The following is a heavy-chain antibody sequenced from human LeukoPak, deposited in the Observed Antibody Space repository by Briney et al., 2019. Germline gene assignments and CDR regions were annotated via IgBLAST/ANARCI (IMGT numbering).Heavy chain of an antibody. J-gene: IGHJ4*02. CDR3: ASPIGAGDFAAWDGRFDY. D-gene: IGHD1-26*01. CDR1: GGTFSSYA. Sequence: ASLRVSCKASGGTFSSYAINWVRQAPGQGLEWVGEIIPVFGTPNYAQRFLGRVTITTDESTSTAYMELSSLRSEDTAVYYCASPIGAGDFAAWDGRFDYWGQGTLVTVSS. CDR2: IIPVFGTP. V-gene: IGHV1-69*05.